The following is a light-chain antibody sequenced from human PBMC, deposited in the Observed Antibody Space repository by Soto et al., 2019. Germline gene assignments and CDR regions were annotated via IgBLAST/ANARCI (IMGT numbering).Light chain of an antibody. Sequence: EIVMTQSPVTLSASPGGSATLSCRASQSVDNNVAWYQQKPGQAPRLLIVGSFARATGIPDRFSGSGSGSEFTLTISGLQSEDFAVYYCQKYNDRPPITFGQGTRLEIK. CDR2: GSF. CDR1: QSVDNN. J-gene: IGKJ5*01. V-gene: IGKV3-15*01. CDR3: QKYNDRPPIT.